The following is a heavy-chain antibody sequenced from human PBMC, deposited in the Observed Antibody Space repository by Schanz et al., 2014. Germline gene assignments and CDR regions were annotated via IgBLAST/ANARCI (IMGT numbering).Heavy chain of an antibody. D-gene: IGHD3-9*01. V-gene: IGHV3-23*01. CDR3: AKAADWPVTRFDP. CDR2: ISDSGDTA. CDR1: GFAFSSYG. J-gene: IGHJ5*02. Sequence: EVQLLESGGGLVQPGGSLRLSCLASGFAFSSYGMNWLRQAPGKGLEWVSLISDSGDTAYYADSVKGRFTISRDNFKGALYLQMSSLRAEDTAVYYCAKAADWPVTRFDPWGQGTLVTVSA.